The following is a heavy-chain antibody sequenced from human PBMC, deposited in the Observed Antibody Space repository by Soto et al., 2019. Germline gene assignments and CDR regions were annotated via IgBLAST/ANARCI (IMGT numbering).Heavy chain of an antibody. CDR3: ARDAMVRGSIPYYFDY. V-gene: IGHV1-3*01. Sequence: ASVKVSCKASGFTFTTFPMHWVRQAPGQRPEWMGWINVGDGNTKYSQKFQGRVTITRDTSASTAYMELSSLRSEDTAVYYCARDAMVRGSIPYYFDYWGQGTLVTVLL. J-gene: IGHJ4*02. CDR1: GFTFTTFP. D-gene: IGHD3-10*01. CDR2: INVGDGNT.